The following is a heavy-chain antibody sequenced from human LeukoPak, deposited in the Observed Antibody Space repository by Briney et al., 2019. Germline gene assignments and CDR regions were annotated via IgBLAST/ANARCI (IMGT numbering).Heavy chain of an antibody. J-gene: IGHJ3*01. D-gene: IGHD3-3*01. CDR2: IYYSGST. V-gene: IGHV4-59*01. CDR1: GGSISSYY. Sequence: SETLSLTCTVSGGSISSYYWSWIRQPPGKGLEWIGYIYYSGSTNYNPSLKSRVTISVDTSKNQFSLKLSSVTAADTAVYYCARAPGAPRGYYAGGFDVWGQGTLVTVSS. CDR3: ARAPGAPRGYYAGGFDV.